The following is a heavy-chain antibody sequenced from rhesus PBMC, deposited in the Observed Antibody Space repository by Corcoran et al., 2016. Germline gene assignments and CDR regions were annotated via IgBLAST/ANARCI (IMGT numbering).Heavy chain of an antibody. V-gene: IGHV1S9*01. J-gene: IGHJ4*01. D-gene: IGHD5-24*01. Sequence: QVQLVQSGAEVKKPGASVKLSCKASGYTLTSYYINCGRTGPGQVLEWMGWINPSNGNTGYAQKFQGRVTMTRDTSTSTAYMEMSSLRSEDTAVYYCTRVGEWVQLLDYWGQGVLVTVSS. CDR3: TRVGEWVQLLDY. CDR2: INPSNGNT. CDR1: GYTLTSYY.